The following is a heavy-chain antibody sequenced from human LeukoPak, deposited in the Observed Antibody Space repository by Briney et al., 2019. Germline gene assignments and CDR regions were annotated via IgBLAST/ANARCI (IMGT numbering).Heavy chain of an antibody. CDR1: GYSFPTYW. CDR3: ARPPSRGYSSSFEY. D-gene: IGHD2-2*03. Sequence: GESLKISCKGSGYSFPTYWIAWVRQMPGKGLEWMGIIYPDESNIRYSPSFQGQVAISADKSISTAYLQWSSLKASDTAMYYCARPPSRGYSSSFEYWGQGTLVTVSS. CDR2: IYPDESNI. V-gene: IGHV5-51*01. J-gene: IGHJ4*02.